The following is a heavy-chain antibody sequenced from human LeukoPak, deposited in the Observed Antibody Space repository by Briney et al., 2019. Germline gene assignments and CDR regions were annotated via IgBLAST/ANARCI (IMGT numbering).Heavy chain of an antibody. CDR3: ARSPITMVRGINL. V-gene: IGHV3-21*01. D-gene: IGHD3-10*01. CDR1: GFTFSSYS. CDR2: ISSSSSYI. Sequence: GGSLRLSCAASGFTFSSYSMNWVRQAPGKRLEWVSSISSSSSYIYYADSVKGRFTISRDNAKNSLYLQMNSLRAEDTAVYYCARSPITMVRGINLWGQGTLVTVSS. J-gene: IGHJ5*02.